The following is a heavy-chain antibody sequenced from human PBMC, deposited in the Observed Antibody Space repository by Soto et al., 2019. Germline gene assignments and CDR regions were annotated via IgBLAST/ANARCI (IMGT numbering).Heavy chain of an antibody. CDR3: ERLLTGGHVTENGFDP. V-gene: IGHV1-18*01. Sequence: QVRLVQSGAEVKKPGASVKVSCKSSGYTFTKFGISWVRQAPGQGLEWMGWNSAYNDNTNYAQKLQGRVTMTSDTTPSTAYMELRSLRSAGTSVYSCERLLTGGHVTENGFDPWGQGTLVTVSS. CDR1: GYTFTKFG. J-gene: IGHJ5*02. CDR2: NSAYNDNT. D-gene: IGHD1-26*01.